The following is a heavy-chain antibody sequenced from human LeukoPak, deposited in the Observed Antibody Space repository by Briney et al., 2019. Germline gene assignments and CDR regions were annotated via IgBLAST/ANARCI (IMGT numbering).Heavy chain of an antibody. V-gene: IGHV4-59*08. CDR1: GGSISGYC. J-gene: IGHJ4*02. CDR3: ARHPFSTPFDY. Sequence: SETLSLTCSVSGGSISGYCWSWIRQPPGQGLEWIGYMYETGHTMYNSSLKSRVTMSLDTSRNHFSLSLSSVTAADTAVYYCARHPFSTPFDYWGPGTLVTVSS. CDR2: MYETGHT. D-gene: IGHD3-16*01.